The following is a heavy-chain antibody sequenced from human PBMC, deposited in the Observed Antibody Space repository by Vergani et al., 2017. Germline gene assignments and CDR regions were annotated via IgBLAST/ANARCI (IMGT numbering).Heavy chain of an antibody. CDR2: IIPIFGTA. J-gene: IGHJ3*02. CDR3: ARGTSMTTVTNDAFDI. D-gene: IGHD4-17*01. CDR1: GGTFSSYA. V-gene: IGHV1-69*12. Sequence: QVQLVQSGAEVKKPGSSVKVSCKASGGTFSSYAISWVRQAPGQGLEWMGGIIPIFGTANYAQKFQGRVTITADESTSTAYMELSSLRSEDTAVYYCARGTSMTTVTNDAFDIWDQGTMVTVSS.